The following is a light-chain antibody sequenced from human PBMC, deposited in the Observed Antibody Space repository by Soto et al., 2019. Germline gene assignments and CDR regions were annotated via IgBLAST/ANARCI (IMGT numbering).Light chain of an antibody. CDR2: DAS. CDR3: QQYDNLPLT. V-gene: IGKV1-33*01. J-gene: IGKJ4*01. Sequence: DIPMTQSPSSLSASVGDRVTITCQASQDINIHLNWYQQKRGKAPKLLIYDASNLETGVPSRFSGSASGTDFTFTISSLQPEDIATYYCQQYDNLPLTFGGGTKVELK. CDR1: QDINIH.